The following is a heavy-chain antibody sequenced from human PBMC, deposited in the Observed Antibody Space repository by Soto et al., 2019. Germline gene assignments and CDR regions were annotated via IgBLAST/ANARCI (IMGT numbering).Heavy chain of an antibody. Sequence: SETLSLTCAVYGGSFSGYYWSWIRQPPGKGLEWIGEINHSGSTNYNPSLKSRVTISVDTSKNQFSLKLSSVTAADTAVYYCARAPNDYGDYFDYWGQGTLVTVSS. D-gene: IGHD4-17*01. CDR2: INHSGST. V-gene: IGHV4-34*01. J-gene: IGHJ4*02. CDR3: ARAPNDYGDYFDY. CDR1: GGSFSGYY.